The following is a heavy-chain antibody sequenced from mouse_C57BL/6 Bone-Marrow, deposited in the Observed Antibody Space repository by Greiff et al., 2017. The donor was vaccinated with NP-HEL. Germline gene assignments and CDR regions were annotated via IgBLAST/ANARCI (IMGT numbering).Heavy chain of an antibody. D-gene: IGHD2-4*01. V-gene: IGHV1-53*01. CDR2: INPSNGGT. CDR3: AREGIYYDYDAWFAY. J-gene: IGHJ3*01. Sequence: VQLQQPGTELVKPGASVKLSCKASGYTFTSYWMHWVKQRPGQGLEWIGNINPSNGGTNYNEKFKSKATLTVDKSSSTAYMQLSSLTSEDSAVYYCAREGIYYDYDAWFAYWGQGTLVTVSA. CDR1: GYTFTSYW.